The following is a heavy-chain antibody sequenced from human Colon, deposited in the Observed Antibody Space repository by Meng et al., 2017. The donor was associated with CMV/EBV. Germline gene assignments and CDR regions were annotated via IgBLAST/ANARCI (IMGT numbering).Heavy chain of an antibody. CDR2: IVPSFAIL. V-gene: IGHV1-69*05. CDR1: FSDYA. D-gene: IGHD2-2*01. Sequence: FSDYAFNWVRQTPGQGLEWIGGIVPSFAILRYAQRFQGRVSITTDESASNIDLELSSLRSDDTAVYYCASVERGYCSSNSCYNRYLHHWGQGTLVTVSS. J-gene: IGHJ1*01. CDR3: ASVERGYCSSNSCYNRYLHH.